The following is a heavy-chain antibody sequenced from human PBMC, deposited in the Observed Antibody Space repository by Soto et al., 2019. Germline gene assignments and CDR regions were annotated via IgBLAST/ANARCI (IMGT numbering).Heavy chain of an antibody. J-gene: IGHJ4*02. Sequence: EVQLLESGGDLVQPGGSLRLSCAASGFTFSHYTMSWVRQLPGKGLEWVSGINGGNGPTYYADSVKGRFTISRDNSQNPLYLQMNSLRVGVTAIYYCAKDKGPEVAWDFGYWGQGTVVTVSS. CDR2: INGGNGPT. D-gene: IGHD2-2*01. CDR3: AKDKGPEVAWDFGY. CDR1: GFTFSHYT. V-gene: IGHV3-23*01.